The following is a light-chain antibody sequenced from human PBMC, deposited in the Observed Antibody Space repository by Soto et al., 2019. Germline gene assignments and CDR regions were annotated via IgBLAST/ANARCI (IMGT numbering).Light chain of an antibody. J-gene: IGKJ1*01. Sequence: EIVLTQSPVILYLSPGERATLSCRASQSVSNNYLAWYQQKPGQAPRLLIYGASNRATGIPDRFSGSGSGTDFTLTISRLEPEDFAVYYCQQYGSSGTFGQGTKVDIK. CDR2: GAS. CDR3: QQYGSSGT. CDR1: QSVSNNY. V-gene: IGKV3-20*01.